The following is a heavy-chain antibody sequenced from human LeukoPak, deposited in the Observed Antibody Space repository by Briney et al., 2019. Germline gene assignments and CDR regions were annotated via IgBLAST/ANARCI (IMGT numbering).Heavy chain of an antibody. D-gene: IGHD3-22*01. CDR3: ARIYYDSSGYYSYYYYYYMDV. V-gene: IGHV4-4*07. Sequence: SETLSLTCTVSGGSISSYYWSWIRQPAGKGLEWIGRIYTSGSTNYNPSLKSRVTISVDKSKNQFSLKLSSVTAADTAVYYCARIYYDSSGYYSYYYYYYMDVWGKGTTVTISS. J-gene: IGHJ6*03. CDR2: IYTSGST. CDR1: GGSISSYY.